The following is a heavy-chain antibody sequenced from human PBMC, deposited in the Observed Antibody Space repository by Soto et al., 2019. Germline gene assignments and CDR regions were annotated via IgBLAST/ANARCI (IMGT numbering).Heavy chain of an antibody. Sequence: ASVKVSCKASGYTFTGYYIHWVRQAPGQGLEWMGWTSPSSLATSYAQRVQGRVTMSRDRATSTVYMELSRLRSEDTAVYYCAREDAERATRSLDYWGQGTVGTASS. CDR1: GYTFTGYY. CDR2: TSPSSLAT. J-gene: IGHJ4*02. CDR3: AREDAERATRSLDY. V-gene: IGHV1-2*02.